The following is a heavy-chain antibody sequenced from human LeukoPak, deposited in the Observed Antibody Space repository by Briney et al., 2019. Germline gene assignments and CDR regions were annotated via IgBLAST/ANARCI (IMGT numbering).Heavy chain of an antibody. V-gene: IGHV3-23*01. CDR1: GFTFSSYA. Sequence: GGSLRLSCAASGFTFSSYAMSWVRQAPGKGLEWVSAISGSGGSTYYADSVKGRFTISRDNSKNTLYLQMNSLRAEDTAVYYCAKLSGRGVSSSSDYWGQGTLVTVSS. CDR3: AKLSGRGVSSSSDY. J-gene: IGHJ4*02. CDR2: ISGSGGST. D-gene: IGHD6-13*01.